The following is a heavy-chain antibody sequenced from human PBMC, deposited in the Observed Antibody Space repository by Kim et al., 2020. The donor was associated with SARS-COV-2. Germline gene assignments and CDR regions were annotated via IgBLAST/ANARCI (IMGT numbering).Heavy chain of an antibody. J-gene: IGHJ6*02. V-gene: IGHV3-48*04. CDR3: AKLGCSSANCLDSYYHYFGMDV. CDR2: ISSTSSTI. CDR1: GFTFSSYS. D-gene: IGHD6-13*01. Sequence: GGSLRLSCAASGFTFSSYSMQWVRLAPGKGLEWISYISSTSSTIYYAGSVGGRFTVSRDNAKNSLYLQMNSLGAEDTAVYYCAKLGCSSANCLDSYYHYFGMDVWGEGTTVTV.